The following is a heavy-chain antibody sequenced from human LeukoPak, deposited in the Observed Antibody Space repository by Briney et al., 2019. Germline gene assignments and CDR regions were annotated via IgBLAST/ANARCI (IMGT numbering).Heavy chain of an antibody. Sequence: RGSLRLSCVASGFTFSSYSMDWVRQAPGKGLEWVSSISRAGGYTYSEDSVKGRFTISRDNAKDSLYLQLNSLRAEDTAIYYCARDLMAVAGTGFDYWGQGALVTVSS. V-gene: IGHV3-21*01. J-gene: IGHJ4*02. CDR2: ISRAGGYT. CDR3: ARDLMAVAGTGFDY. D-gene: IGHD6-19*01. CDR1: GFTFSSYS.